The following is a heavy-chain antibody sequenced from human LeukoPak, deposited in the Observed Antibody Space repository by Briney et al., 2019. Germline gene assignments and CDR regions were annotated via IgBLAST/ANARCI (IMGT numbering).Heavy chain of an antibody. CDR2: IYYSGST. CDR1: GGSISSSSYY. J-gene: IGHJ4*02. CDR3: ARLPNSALYFDY. Sequence: PSETLSLTCTVSGGSISSSSYYWGWIRQPPGKGLEWIGSIYYSGSTYYNPSLKSRVTISVDTSKNQFSLKLSSVTAADTAVYYCARLPNSALYFDYWGQGTLVTVSS. V-gene: IGHV4-39*01. D-gene: IGHD1-1*01.